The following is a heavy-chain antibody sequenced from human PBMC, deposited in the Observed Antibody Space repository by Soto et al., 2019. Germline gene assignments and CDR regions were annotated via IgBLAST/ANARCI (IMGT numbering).Heavy chain of an antibody. CDR2: MNPNSGNT. D-gene: IGHD3-9*01. V-gene: IGHV1-8*01. Sequence: GASVKVSCKASGYTFTSYDINWVRQATGQGLEWMGWMNPNSGNTGYAQKFQGRVIMTRNTSTSTAYMELRSLRSDDTAVYYCARGPIGYDILYGWFSGYYCMDVWGQGTTGTVSS. J-gene: IGHJ6*02. CDR3: ARGPIGYDILYGWFSGYYCMDV. CDR1: GYTFTSYD.